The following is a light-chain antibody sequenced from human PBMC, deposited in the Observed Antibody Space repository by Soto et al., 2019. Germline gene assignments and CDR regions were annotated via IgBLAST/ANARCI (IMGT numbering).Light chain of an antibody. CDR2: AVI. Sequence: QSALTQPLSVSGSPGQSVAISCTGTSSDVGGYNLVSWYQQRPGKAPKLMIYAVIQRPSGVPDRFSGSKSGNTASLTISGLQSEDEAAYYCCSDAGSYAVVFGGGTKLTVL. CDR1: SSDVGGYNL. V-gene: IGLV2-11*01. CDR3: CSDAGSYAVV. J-gene: IGLJ2*01.